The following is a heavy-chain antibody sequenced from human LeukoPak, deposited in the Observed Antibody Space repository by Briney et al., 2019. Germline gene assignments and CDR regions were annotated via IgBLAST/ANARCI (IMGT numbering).Heavy chain of an antibody. V-gene: IGHV1-46*01. D-gene: IGHD3-9*01. Sequence: GASVKVSCKASGYTFTSYYFHWVRQAPGQGLEWMGIVNPTGGSTNYAQRFQGRVTMTRDTSTSTVYMELSSLRSDDTAVYYCARVLYYDILPDVWGKGTTVTVSS. CDR3: ARVLYYDILPDV. CDR1: GYTFTSYY. J-gene: IGHJ6*04. CDR2: VNPTGGST.